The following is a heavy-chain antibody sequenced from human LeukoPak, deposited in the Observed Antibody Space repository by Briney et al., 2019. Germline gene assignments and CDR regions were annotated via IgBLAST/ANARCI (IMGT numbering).Heavy chain of an antibody. D-gene: IGHD1-1*01. Sequence: KSSETLSLTCTVSGGSISSGGYYWSWIRQHPGKGLEWIGYIYYSGSTYYNPSLKSRVTISVDTSKNQFSLKLSSVTAADTAVYYCARVIRAVQKYYFDYWGQGTLVTVSS. J-gene: IGHJ4*02. CDR1: GGSISSGGYY. CDR3: ARVIRAVQKYYFDY. CDR2: IYYSGST. V-gene: IGHV4-31*03.